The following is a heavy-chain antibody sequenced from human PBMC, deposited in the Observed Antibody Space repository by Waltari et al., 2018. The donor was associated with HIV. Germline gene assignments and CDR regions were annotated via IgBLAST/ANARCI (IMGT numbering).Heavy chain of an antibody. CDR3: ARHGFKSSGGDYTGRSGNWFDP. J-gene: IGHJ5*02. V-gene: IGHV4-34*01. CDR1: GGSFSNYY. D-gene: IGHD4-17*01. Sequence: QVQLQQWGAGLLKPSETLSLTCAVYGGSFSNYYWIWIRPPPGKGLAGIGEISHIGRTNYNPSLKSRLTISVDTSKKQFSLNVTSVTGADTAVYYCARHGFKSSGGDYTGRSGNWFDPWGQGTLVTVSS. CDR2: ISHIGRT.